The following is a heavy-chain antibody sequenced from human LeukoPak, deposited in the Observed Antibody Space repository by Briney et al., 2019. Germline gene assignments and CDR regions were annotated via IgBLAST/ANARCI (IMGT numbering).Heavy chain of an antibody. J-gene: IGHJ4*02. V-gene: IGHV3-23*01. Sequence: GGSLRLSCAASGVTLSTYAMSWARQAPGKGLEWVSGISSSGSGDNTYYADSVKGRFTISRDSSKNTLFLHMNSLRAEDTAVYYCAREGGGFDYWGQGTLVTVSS. CDR2: ISSSGSGDNT. CDR1: GVTLSTYA. D-gene: IGHD4-23*01. CDR3: AREGGGFDY.